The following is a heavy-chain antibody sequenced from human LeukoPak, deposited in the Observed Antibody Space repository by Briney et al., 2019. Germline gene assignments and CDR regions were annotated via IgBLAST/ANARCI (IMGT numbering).Heavy chain of an antibody. Sequence: SVKVSCKASGGTFSSYAISWVRQAPGQGLEWMGGIIPIFGTANYAQKFQGRVTITADESTSTAYMELSSLRSEDTAVYYCARARQMTTNAFDIWGQGTMVTVSS. V-gene: IGHV1-69*13. D-gene: IGHD4-17*01. J-gene: IGHJ3*02. CDR3: ARARQMTTNAFDI. CDR2: IIPIFGTA. CDR1: GGTFSSYA.